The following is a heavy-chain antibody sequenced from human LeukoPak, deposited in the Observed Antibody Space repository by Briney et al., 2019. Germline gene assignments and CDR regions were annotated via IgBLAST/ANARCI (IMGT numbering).Heavy chain of an antibody. Sequence: GSLPLSCAASGFTFSSYAMHWVRQAPGKGLEWVAVISYDGSNKYYADSVKGRFTISRDNSKISLYLQMNSLRAEDTAVYYCATYSSSNAREFQYWGQGTLVTVSS. J-gene: IGHJ1*01. V-gene: IGHV3-30-3*01. D-gene: IGHD2-2*01. CDR3: ATYSSSNAREFQY. CDR1: GFTFSSYA. CDR2: ISYDGSNK.